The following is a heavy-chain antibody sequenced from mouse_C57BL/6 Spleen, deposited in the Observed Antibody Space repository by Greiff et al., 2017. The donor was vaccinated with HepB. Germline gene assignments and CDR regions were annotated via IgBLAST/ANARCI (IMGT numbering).Heavy chain of an antibody. CDR1: GYTFTSYW. CDR2: IYPSDSET. J-gene: IGHJ2*01. V-gene: IGHV1-61*01. D-gene: IGHD1-1*01. Sequence: QVQLQQPGAELVRPGSSVKLSCKASGYTFTSYWMDWVKQRPGQGLEWIGNIYPSDSETHYNQKFKDKATLTVDKSSSTAYMQLSSLTSEDSAVYYCARGTTVVAKGDYGGKGTTLTVAS. CDR3: ARGTTVVAKGDY.